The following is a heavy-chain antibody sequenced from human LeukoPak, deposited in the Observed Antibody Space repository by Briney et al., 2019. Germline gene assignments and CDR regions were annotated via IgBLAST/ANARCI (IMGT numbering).Heavy chain of an antibody. CDR2: IYYSGST. CDR3: ARTSSGYYGSGSYYWNYYYYYMDV. J-gene: IGHJ6*03. D-gene: IGHD3-10*01. V-gene: IGHV4-59*01. CDR1: GGSISSYY. Sequence: PSETPSLTCTVSGGSISSYYWSWIRQPPGKGLEWIGYIYYSGSTNYNPSLKSRVTISVDTSKNQFSLKLSSVTAADTAVYYCARTSSGYYGSGSYYWNYYYYYMDVWGKGTTVTVSS.